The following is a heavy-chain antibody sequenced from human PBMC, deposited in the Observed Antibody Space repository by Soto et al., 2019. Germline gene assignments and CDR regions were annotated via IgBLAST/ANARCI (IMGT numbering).Heavy chain of an antibody. D-gene: IGHD3-3*01. CDR3: TRGGVLRFFSLNNWFDP. CDR1: GFTFGGYA. J-gene: IGHJ5*02. V-gene: IGHV3-49*03. Sequence: GGSLRLSCTASGFTFGGYAMSWFRQAPGKGLEWVGFIRSKAYGGTREYDASAKGRFTISRDDSKSIAYLQMNSLKTEDKAVYYCTRGGVLRFFSLNNWFDPWGQGTLVTVSS. CDR2: IRSKAYGGTR.